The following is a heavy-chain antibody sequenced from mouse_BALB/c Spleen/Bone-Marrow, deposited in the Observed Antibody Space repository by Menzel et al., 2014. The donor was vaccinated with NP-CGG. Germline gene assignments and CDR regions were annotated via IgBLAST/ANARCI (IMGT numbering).Heavy chain of an antibody. Sequence: EVKLMESGGGLVKPGGSLKLSCAASGFTFSSYAMSWVRQTPEKRLEWVAIINSGGSDTYYPDSVKGRFTISRDNDKNTLYLQMSSLRSEDTAMHYCARHGGGSSLWYFDVWGAGTTVTVSS. J-gene: IGHJ1*01. D-gene: IGHD1-1*01. V-gene: IGHV5-9-3*01. CDR2: INSGGSDT. CDR3: ARHGGGSSLWYFDV. CDR1: GFTFSSYA.